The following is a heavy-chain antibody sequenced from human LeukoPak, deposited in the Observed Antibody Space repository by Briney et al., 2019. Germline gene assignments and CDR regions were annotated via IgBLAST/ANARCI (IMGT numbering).Heavy chain of an antibody. J-gene: IGHJ5*01. D-gene: IGHD3-10*01. CDR3: AKEGAYPIITYDS. CDR1: GFTFSSYW. V-gene: IGHV3-7*01. Sequence: GGSLRLSCAASGFTFSSYWMNWVRQAPGKGLEGGANIKRDGNEKNYVDSVKGRFSISRDNAKNSLYLQMDSLRAEDTAVYYCAKEGAYPIITYDSWGQGALVTVSS. CDR2: IKRDGNEK.